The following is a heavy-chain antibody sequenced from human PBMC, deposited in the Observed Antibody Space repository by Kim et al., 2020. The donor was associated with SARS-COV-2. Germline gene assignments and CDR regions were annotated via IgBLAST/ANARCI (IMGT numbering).Heavy chain of an antibody. V-gene: IGHV3-48*03. J-gene: IGHJ4*02. Sequence: GGSLRLSCAASGFTFSSYEMNWVRQAPGKGLEWVSYISSSGSTIYYADSVKGRFTISRDNAKNSLYLQMNSLRAEDTAVYYCASHDKVGYDFWSGYYSQVEPPHYFDYWGQGTLVTVSS. CDR1: GFTFSSYE. CDR3: ASHDKVGYDFWSGYYSQVEPPHYFDY. D-gene: IGHD3-3*01. CDR2: ISSSGSTI.